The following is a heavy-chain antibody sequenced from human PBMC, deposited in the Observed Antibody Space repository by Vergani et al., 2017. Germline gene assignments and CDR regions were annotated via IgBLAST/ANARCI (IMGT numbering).Heavy chain of an antibody. D-gene: IGHD2-2*01. V-gene: IGHV3-23*01. CDR3: EKVDISTSCTYGGGAFDV. J-gene: IGHJ3*01. Sequence: HLLESGGGLIQPGGSLRLSCAASGFTFNSYAMTWVRQAPGKGLEWVSGINNNGGSTYYADSVKGRFTISRDNSKNTLYLQMNNLRAEDTAIYYCEKVDISTSCTYGGGAFDVWGHGTMVTVSS. CDR2: INNNGGST. CDR1: GFTFNSYA.